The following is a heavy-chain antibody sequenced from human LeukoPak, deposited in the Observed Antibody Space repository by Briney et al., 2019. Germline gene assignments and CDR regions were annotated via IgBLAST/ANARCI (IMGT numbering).Heavy chain of an antibody. Sequence: PGGSLRLSCAASGFTFSDYYMSWIRQAPGKGLEWVSYISSSGSTIYYADSVKGRLTISRDNAKNSLYLQMNSLRAEDTAVYYCARVYYDFWSGYSNNFDYWGQGTLVTVSS. CDR2: ISSSGSTI. CDR1: GFTFSDYY. CDR3: ARVYYDFWSGYSNNFDY. D-gene: IGHD3-3*01. V-gene: IGHV3-11*04. J-gene: IGHJ4*02.